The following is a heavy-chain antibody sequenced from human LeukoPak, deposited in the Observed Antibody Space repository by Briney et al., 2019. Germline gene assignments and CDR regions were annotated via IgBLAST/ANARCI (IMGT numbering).Heavy chain of an antibody. CDR1: GGTFSSYA. CDR2: IIPIFGTA. D-gene: IGHD3-3*01. J-gene: IGHJ3*02. CDR3: ARLGVVYNKNAFDI. Sequence: SVNVSCKASGGTFSSYAISWVRQAPGQGLEWMGGIIPIFGTANYAQKFQGRVTITADESTSTAYMELSSLRSEDTAVYYCARLGVVYNKNAFDIWDQGTMVTVSS. V-gene: IGHV1-69*13.